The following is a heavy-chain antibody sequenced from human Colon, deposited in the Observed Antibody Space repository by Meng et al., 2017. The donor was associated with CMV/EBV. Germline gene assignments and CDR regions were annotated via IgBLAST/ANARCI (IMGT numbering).Heavy chain of an antibody. CDR2: ISAYNGNT. Sequence: ASVKVSCKASGYTFTSYGISWVRQAPGQGLEWMGWISAYNGNTNYAQKLQGRVTMTTDTSTSTAYMELRSLRSDDTDVYYCARVNHYDFWSGYSEYWFDPWGQGTLVTVSS. D-gene: IGHD3-3*01. J-gene: IGHJ5*02. CDR3: ARVNHYDFWSGYSEYWFDP. CDR1: GYTFTSYG. V-gene: IGHV1-18*01.